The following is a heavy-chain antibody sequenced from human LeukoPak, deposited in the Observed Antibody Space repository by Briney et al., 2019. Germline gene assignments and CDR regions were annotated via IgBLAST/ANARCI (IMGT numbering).Heavy chain of an antibody. V-gene: IGHV4-34*01. Sequence: PSETLSLTSVVLGGSFSGNYRTCFRQPPGKGLEWIGKVTQSGSAKYNPSLKSRVTISEDTSKNQFSPKLNSVTAADTAVCYCARSPVPYNWNYAYGMDVWGQGTTVTVSS. D-gene: IGHD1-20*01. CDR1: GGSFSGNY. CDR3: ARSPVPYNWNYAYGMDV. J-gene: IGHJ6*02. CDR2: VTQSGSA.